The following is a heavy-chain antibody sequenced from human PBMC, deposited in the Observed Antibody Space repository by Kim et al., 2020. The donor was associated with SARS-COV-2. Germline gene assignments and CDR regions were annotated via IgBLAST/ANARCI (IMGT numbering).Heavy chain of an antibody. CDR1: GDSVSSNIAT. Sequence: SQTLSLTCVISGDSVSSNIATWNWVRQSPSRGLEWLGRTYYRSRWLNEYATSVKSRITINPDTPKNQFSLQLSSVTPEDTAVDYCARESGGQSGLDFWGQ. CDR3: ARESGGQSGLDF. J-gene: IGHJ4*02. V-gene: IGHV6-1*01. D-gene: IGHD2-15*01. CDR2: TYYRSRWLN.